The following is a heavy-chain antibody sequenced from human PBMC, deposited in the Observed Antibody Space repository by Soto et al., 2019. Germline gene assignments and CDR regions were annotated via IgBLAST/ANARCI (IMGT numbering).Heavy chain of an antibody. J-gene: IGHJ5*02. CDR2: MFHSGTK. CDR3: ARRGERAAATTSFDP. CDR1: GGSVSSGGYY. V-gene: IGHV4-39*01. Sequence: SEPLSLTCSVFGGSVSSGGYYWGWIRQTPGKGLEWIASMFHSGTKYYNPSLKHRVRISVDTSKNEISLKLSSSTAVDTAVYYCARRGERAAATTSFDPWRQGSLVTVSS. D-gene: IGHD6-13*01.